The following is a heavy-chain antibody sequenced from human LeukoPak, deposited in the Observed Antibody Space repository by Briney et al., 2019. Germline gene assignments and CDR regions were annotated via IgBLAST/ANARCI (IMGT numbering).Heavy chain of an antibody. CDR1: GGSFSGYY. Sequence: KPSETLSLTCAVYGGSFSGYYWSWIRQPPGKGLEWIGEINHSGSTNYNPSLKSRVTIPVDTSKNQFSLKLSSVTAADTAVYYCARGGPRGGYYDSSGYYYNYWGQGTLVTVSS. J-gene: IGHJ4*02. V-gene: IGHV4-34*01. CDR2: INHSGST. CDR3: ARGGPRGGYYDSSGYYYNY. D-gene: IGHD3-22*01.